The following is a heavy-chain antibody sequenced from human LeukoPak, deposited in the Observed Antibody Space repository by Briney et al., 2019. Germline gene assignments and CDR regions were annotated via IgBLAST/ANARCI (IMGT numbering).Heavy chain of an antibody. V-gene: IGHV1-2*02. Sequence: ASVKVSCKASGYTFTGYYMHWVRQAPGQGLEWMGWINPNSGGTNYAQKFQGRVTMTRDTSISTAYMELSSLRAEDTAVYYCAKEWASYYGGTCLDYWGQGTLVTVSS. CDR2: INPNSGGT. J-gene: IGHJ4*02. CDR3: AKEWASYYGGTCLDY. D-gene: IGHD1-26*01. CDR1: GYTFTGYY.